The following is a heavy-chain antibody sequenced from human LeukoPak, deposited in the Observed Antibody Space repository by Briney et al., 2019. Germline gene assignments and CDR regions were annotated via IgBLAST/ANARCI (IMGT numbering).Heavy chain of an antibody. J-gene: IGHJ4*02. V-gene: IGHV1-2*02. Sequence: ASVKVSCKASGYSFTDYYVHWVRQAPGQGLEWMGWINPKRGGTHYAQNFYGRFTMTRDTSITTAYMELSRLRSDDTAVYYCARELGYCSRNSCPLYRYWGQGTLVIVSS. CDR2: INPKRGGT. CDR3: ARELGYCSRNSCPLYRY. D-gene: IGHD2-2*01. CDR1: GYSFTDYY.